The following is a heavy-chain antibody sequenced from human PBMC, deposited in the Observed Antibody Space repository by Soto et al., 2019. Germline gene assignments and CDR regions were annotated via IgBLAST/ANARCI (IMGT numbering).Heavy chain of an antibody. V-gene: IGHV1-69*13. CDR1: GGTFSSYA. CDR3: ARGPPVVVTDTNYYYYGMDV. CDR2: IIPIFGTA. Sequence: GASVKVSCKASGGTFSSYAISWVRQAPGQGLEWMGGIIPIFGTANYAQKFQGRVTITADESTSTAYMELSSLRSEDTAVYYCARGPPVVVTDTNYYYYGMDVWGQGTTVTVSS. D-gene: IGHD2-21*02. J-gene: IGHJ6*02.